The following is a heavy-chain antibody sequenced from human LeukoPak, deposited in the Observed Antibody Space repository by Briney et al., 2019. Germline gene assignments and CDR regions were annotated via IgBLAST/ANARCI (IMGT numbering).Heavy chain of an antibody. J-gene: IGHJ4*02. CDR1: GGTFSSYA. CDR3: AKGYSGYDLGGGDY. CDR2: IIPIFGTV. V-gene: IGHV1-69*05. D-gene: IGHD5-12*01. Sequence: SVKVSCKASGGTFSSYAISWVRQAPGQGLEWMGGIIPIFGTVNYAQKFQGRVTITTDESTSTAYMELSSLRSEDTAVYYCAKGYSGYDLGGGDYWGQGTLVTVSS.